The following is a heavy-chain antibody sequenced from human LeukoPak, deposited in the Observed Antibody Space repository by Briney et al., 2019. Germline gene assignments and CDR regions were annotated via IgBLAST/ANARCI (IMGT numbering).Heavy chain of an antibody. J-gene: IGHJ4*02. CDR3: ARDGTIYCSSTSCYKGIDY. D-gene: IGHD2-2*02. V-gene: IGHV1-18*01. CDR1: GYTFTSYG. Sequence: ASVKVSCKDSGYTFTSYGISWVRQAPGQGLEWMGWISAYNGNTNYAQKLQGRVTMTTDTSTSTAYMELRSLRSDDTAVYYCARDGTIYCSSTSCYKGIDYWGQGTLVTVSS. CDR2: ISAYNGNT.